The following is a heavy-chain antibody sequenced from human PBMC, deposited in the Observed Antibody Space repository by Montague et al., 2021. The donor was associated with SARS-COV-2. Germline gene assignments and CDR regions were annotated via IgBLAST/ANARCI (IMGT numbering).Heavy chain of an antibody. J-gene: IGHJ4*02. D-gene: IGHD3-10*01. CDR1: GFTFSSYA. CDR3: ASSLVWFEIDY. Sequence: SLRLSCAASGFTFSSYAMHWVRQAPGKGLEWVAVISYDGSNKYYADSVKGRFTISRDNSKNTLYLQMNSLRAEDTAVYYRASSLVWFEIDYWGQGTLVTVSS. V-gene: IGHV3-30*04. CDR2: ISYDGSNK.